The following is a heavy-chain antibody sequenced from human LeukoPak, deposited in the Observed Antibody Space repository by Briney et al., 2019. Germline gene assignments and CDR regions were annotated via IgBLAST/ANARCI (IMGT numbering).Heavy chain of an antibody. CDR1: GGSFSGYY. CDR2: IEHSGST. CDR3: ARSATLVRNYYYYYMDV. V-gene: IGHV4-34*01. D-gene: IGHD3-9*01. Sequence: SETLSLTCGVYGGSFSGYYWSWVRQPPGKGLEWIGKIEHSGSTNYNPSLKSRVTISVDTSKNQFSLNLSSVTAADTAVYYCARSATLVRNYYYYYMDVWSKGTTVTVSS. J-gene: IGHJ6*03.